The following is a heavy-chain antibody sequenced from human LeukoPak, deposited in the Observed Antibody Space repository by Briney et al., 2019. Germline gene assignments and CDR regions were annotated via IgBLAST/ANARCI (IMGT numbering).Heavy chain of an antibody. V-gene: IGHV3-30*03. J-gene: IGHJ4*02. D-gene: IGHD1-26*01. CDR3: ARGGVKWQLVGATGPLYY. CDR1: GFTFSSYG. Sequence: PGGSLRLSCAASGFTFSSYGMHWVRQAPGKGLEWVAVISYDGSNKYYADSVKGRFTISRDNSKNTLYLQMNSLRAEDTAVYYCARGGVKWQLVGATGPLYYWGQGTLVTVSS. CDR2: ISYDGSNK.